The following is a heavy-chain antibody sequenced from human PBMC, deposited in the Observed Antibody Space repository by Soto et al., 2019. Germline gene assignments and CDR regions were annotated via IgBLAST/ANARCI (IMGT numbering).Heavy chain of an antibody. V-gene: IGHV4-39*01. Sequence: SETLSLTCSVSGGSLSSRDYYRAWLRQPPGKGLEWISTIYYNGNTYYNPSLKSRLTRSVDTSKNQFSLKLTSVTATDTAIYYCARGFGGYSWFDPWGKGTLVTGSS. CDR1: GGSLSSRDYY. CDR2: IYYNGNT. D-gene: IGHD5-12*01. CDR3: ARGFGGYSWFDP. J-gene: IGHJ5*02.